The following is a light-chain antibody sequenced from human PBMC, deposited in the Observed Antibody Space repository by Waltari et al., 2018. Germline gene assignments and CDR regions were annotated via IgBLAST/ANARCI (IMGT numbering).Light chain of an antibody. CDR1: SSNIGIFT. CDR2: DSN. CDR3: ASWDGSLSGWL. V-gene: IGLV1-44*01. Sequence: QSVLTQPPSASGTPGQTVAISCSGSSSNIGIFTVKWYQQVPGMAPKLLIYDSNNRPSGGPDRFSGSKSGTAAALAIGGLRSEDEADYYCASWDGSLSGWLFGGGTKLTVL. J-gene: IGLJ3*02.